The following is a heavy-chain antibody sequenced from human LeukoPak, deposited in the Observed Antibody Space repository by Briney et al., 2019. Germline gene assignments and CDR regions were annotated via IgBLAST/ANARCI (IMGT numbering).Heavy chain of an antibody. D-gene: IGHD5-18*01. Sequence: ASVKVSCKVSGYTFTELSMHWVRQAPGKGLEWRGGFDPEDGETIYAQKFQGRVTMTEDTSTDTAHMELSSLRSEDTAVYYCAREGYSYGRHFDYWGQGTLVTVSS. CDR1: GYTFTELS. V-gene: IGHV1-24*01. CDR2: FDPEDGET. J-gene: IGHJ4*02. CDR3: AREGYSYGRHFDY.